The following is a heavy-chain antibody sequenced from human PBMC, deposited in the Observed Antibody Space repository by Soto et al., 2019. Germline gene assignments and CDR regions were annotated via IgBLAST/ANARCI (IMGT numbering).Heavy chain of an antibody. CDR3: AKMEGMVPWAYSFGY. CDR1: GFTFSDFA. Sequence: EVQVLESGGGLVQPGGSLRLSCAATGFTFSDFAMSWVRQAPGKGLEWVSRIYGGGNGPHYADSVKGRVTISRDNSKNTLYLPMTSLRAEDTAVYYCAKMEGMVPWAYSFGYWGKGTLVTVSS. J-gene: IGHJ4*02. D-gene: IGHD3-10*01. V-gene: IGHV3-23*01. CDR2: IYGGGNGP.